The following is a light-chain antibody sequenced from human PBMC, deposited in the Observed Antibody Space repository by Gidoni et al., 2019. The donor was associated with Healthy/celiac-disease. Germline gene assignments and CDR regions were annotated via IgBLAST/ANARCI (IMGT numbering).Light chain of an antibody. CDR2: WAS. J-gene: IGKJ2*01. V-gene: IGKV4-1*01. Sequence: DIVMTQSPDSLAVSLGERATINCKSSQSVLYSSNNKNYLAWYQQKPGQPPKLLIYWASTRESGVPDRFSGSGSGTDFTLTISSRQAEDVAAYYCQQYYSTPYTFGQGTKLEIK. CDR1: QSVLYSSNNKNY. CDR3: QQYYSTPYT.